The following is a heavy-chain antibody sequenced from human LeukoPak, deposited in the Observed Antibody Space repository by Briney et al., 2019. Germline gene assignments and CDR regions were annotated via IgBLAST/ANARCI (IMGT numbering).Heavy chain of an antibody. CDR2: INHSGST. Sequence: SETLSLTCAVYGGSFSGYYWSWIRQPPGKGLEWIGEINHSGSTNYNPSLKSRVTISVDTSKKQFSLKLSSVTASYTAVCYCARGFHAFDIWGQGTMVTVSS. CDR3: ARGFHAFDI. J-gene: IGHJ3*02. V-gene: IGHV4-34*01. CDR1: GGSFSGYY.